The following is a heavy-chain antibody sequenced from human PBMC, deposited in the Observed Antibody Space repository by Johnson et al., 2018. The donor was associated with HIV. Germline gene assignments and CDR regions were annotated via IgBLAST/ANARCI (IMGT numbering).Heavy chain of an antibody. CDR3: AKELALYSSGYGGDAFDI. V-gene: IGHV3-33*06. D-gene: IGHD6-19*01. J-gene: IGHJ3*02. Sequence: QVQLVESGGGVVQPGRSLRLSCAASGFTFSSYDMHWVRQAPGKGLEWVAVIWYDGSNKYYADSVKGRFTISRDNSKNTLYLQMNSLRAEDTAVYYCAKELALYSSGYGGDAFDIWGQGTMVTVSS. CDR1: GFTFSSYD. CDR2: IWYDGSNK.